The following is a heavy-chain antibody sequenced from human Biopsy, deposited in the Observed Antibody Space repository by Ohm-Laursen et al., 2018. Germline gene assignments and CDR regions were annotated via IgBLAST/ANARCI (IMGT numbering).Heavy chain of an antibody. J-gene: IGHJ6*02. V-gene: IGHV1-69*05. CDR1: GGTFSSYA. CDR2: IIPIFGTA. CDR3: ARGQRHYYFLTGYSNADAMDV. Sequence: SVKVSCKASGGTFSSYAISWVRQAPGQGLEWMGGIIPIFGTANYAQKLQGRVTMTRNTSISTAYMELSSLRSEDTAVYYCARGQRHYYFLTGYSNADAMDVWGQGTTVTVSS. D-gene: IGHD3-9*01.